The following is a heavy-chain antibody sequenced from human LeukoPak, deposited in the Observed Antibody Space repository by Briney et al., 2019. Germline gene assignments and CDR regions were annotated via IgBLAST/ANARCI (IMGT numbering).Heavy chain of an antibody. V-gene: IGHV4-39*01. CDR3: ARHVNYGDFDY. CDR2: VSYSGTT. D-gene: IGHD4-17*01. CDR1: GGSISIGDYY. J-gene: IGHJ4*02. Sequence: PSETLSLTCTVSGGSISIGDYYWVWIRHPPGKGLEWVASVSYSGTTYYNPSLKSRVTISVDTSENQFSLKLSSVTAADTAVYYCARHVNYGDFDYWGQGTLVTVSS.